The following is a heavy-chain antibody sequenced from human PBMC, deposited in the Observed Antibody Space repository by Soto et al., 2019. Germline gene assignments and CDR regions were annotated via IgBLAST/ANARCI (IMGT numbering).Heavy chain of an antibody. CDR2: ISAYNGNT. D-gene: IGHD3-9*01. V-gene: IGHV1-18*01. Sequence: ASVKVSCKASGYTFTTYGISWVRQAPGQGHEWMGWISAYNGNTNYAQKLQGRVTMTTDTSTSTAYMELRSLRSDDTAVYYCARVLRYFDWLDYYYGMDVLGQGTTVTVSS. CDR3: ARVLRYFDWLDYYYGMDV. CDR1: GYTFTTYG. J-gene: IGHJ6*02.